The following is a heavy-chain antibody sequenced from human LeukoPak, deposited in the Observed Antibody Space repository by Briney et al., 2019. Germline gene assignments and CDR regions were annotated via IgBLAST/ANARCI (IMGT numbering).Heavy chain of an antibody. J-gene: IGHJ4*02. Sequence: SETLSLTCTVCGGSISSSSYYWGWIRQPPGKGLEWIGSIYYSGSTYYNPSLKSRVTISVDTSKNQFSLKLSSVTAAGTAVYYCARDFRRDGYNYFDYWGQGTLVTVSS. CDR2: IYYSGST. D-gene: IGHD5-24*01. CDR1: GGSISSSSYY. V-gene: IGHV4-39*07. CDR3: ARDFRRDGYNYFDY.